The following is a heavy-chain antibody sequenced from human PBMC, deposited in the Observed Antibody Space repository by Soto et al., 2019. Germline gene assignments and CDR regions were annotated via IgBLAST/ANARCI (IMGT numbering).Heavy chain of an antibody. V-gene: IGHV1-69*01. J-gene: IGHJ6*02. CDR1: GVSFNNNG. CDR2: VSPPFRTS. Sequence: QVQLVQSGAEVKKPGSSVKVSCKTSGVSFNNNGIGWVRQAPGHGLEWMGGVSPPFRTSNYAPKSQGRISITADASTGTVNMEMSSLTSEDTAPYYCARVLYYGSGSYSPYGMDVWGPWPTVTVSS. CDR3: ARVLYYGSGSYSPYGMDV. D-gene: IGHD3-10*01.